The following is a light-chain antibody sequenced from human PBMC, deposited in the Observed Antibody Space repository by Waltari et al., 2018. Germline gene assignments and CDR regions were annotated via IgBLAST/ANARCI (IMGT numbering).Light chain of an antibody. CDR3: ATWDDSLNGPV. V-gene: IGLV1-36*01. Sequence: QSVLTQPPSVSEAPRQRVTISCSGSSPNIGNNAVNWYQQLPGKAPKLLIYYDELLPAGVSDRFSGSKSGTSASLAISWLQSEDEADYYCATWDDSLNGPVFGGGTKLTVL. CDR2: YDE. CDR1: SPNIGNNA. J-gene: IGLJ3*02.